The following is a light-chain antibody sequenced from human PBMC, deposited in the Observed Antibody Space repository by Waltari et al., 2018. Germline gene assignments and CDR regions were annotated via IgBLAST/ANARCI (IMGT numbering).Light chain of an antibody. CDR1: QSISSW. Sequence: DIQMTQSPSTLSASVGDRVTITCRASQSISSWLAWYQQKPGKAPKLLIYKASSLESGVPSRFSVSGSGTEFTLTISSLQPDDFATYYCQKYNSYSWTFGQGTKVEIK. CDR3: QKYNSYSWT. CDR2: KAS. J-gene: IGKJ1*01. V-gene: IGKV1-5*03.